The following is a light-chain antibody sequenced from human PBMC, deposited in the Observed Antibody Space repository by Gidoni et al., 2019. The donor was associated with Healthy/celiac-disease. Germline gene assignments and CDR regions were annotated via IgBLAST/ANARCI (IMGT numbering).Light chain of an antibody. J-gene: IGKJ4*01. CDR2: AAS. Sequence: IQLTQSPSSLSASVGDRVTITCWASQGISSDLAWYQPKPGKAPKLLIYAASTLQNGVPSRFSGSVSETDFTLTISSLQPEDFATYYCQRLNSYLVGGGTKVEIK. V-gene: IGKV1-9*01. CDR3: QRLNSYL. CDR1: QGISSD.